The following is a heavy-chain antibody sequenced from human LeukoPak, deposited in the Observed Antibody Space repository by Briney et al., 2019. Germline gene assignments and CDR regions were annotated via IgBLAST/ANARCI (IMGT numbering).Heavy chain of an antibody. CDR2: ISYDGSNK. V-gene: IGHV3-30*04. D-gene: IGHD3-3*01. J-gene: IGHJ6*03. CDR1: GFTFSSYA. CDR3: ARQARSGYYFYYYYVDV. Sequence: GGSLRLSCAASGFTFSSYAMHWVRQAPGKGLEWVAVISYDGSNKYYADSVKGRFTISRDNSKNTLYLQMNSLRAEDTAVYYCARQARSGYYFYYYYVDVWGKGTTVTVSS.